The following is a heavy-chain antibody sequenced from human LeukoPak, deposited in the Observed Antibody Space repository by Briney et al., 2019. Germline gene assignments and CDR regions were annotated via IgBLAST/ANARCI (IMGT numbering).Heavy chain of an antibody. V-gene: IGHV3-21*01. Sequence: GGSLRLSCAASGFTFSSYCMNWVRQAPGKGLEWVSSISSSSNYIYYADSVKGRFTFSRDNAKNSLYLQMNSLRAEDTAVYYCARDLSAGVVVAAASDYWGQGTLVTVSS. CDR3: ARDLSAGVVVAAASDY. J-gene: IGHJ4*02. D-gene: IGHD2-15*01. CDR2: ISSSSNYI. CDR1: GFTFSSYC.